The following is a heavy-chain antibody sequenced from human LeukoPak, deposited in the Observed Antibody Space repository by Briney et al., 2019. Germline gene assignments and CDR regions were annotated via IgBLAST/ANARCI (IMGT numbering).Heavy chain of an antibody. D-gene: IGHD2-2*01. CDR1: GGSVSSGSYY. V-gene: IGHV4-61*01. CDR3: ARDGRLGYCSSTSCYEGFDP. J-gene: IGHJ5*02. CDR2: IYYSGST. Sequence: SETLSLTCTVSGGSVSSGSYYWSWIRQPPGKGLEWIGYIYYSGSTNYNPSLKSRVTISVDTSKNQFSLKLSSVTAADTAVYYWARDGRLGYCSSTSCYEGFDPCGQGTLVTVSS.